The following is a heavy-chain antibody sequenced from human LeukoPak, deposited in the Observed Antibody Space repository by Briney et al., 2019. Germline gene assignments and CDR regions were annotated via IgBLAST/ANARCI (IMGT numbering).Heavy chain of an antibody. D-gene: IGHD3-9*01. CDR2: IYYSGST. V-gene: IGHV4-31*03. J-gene: IGHJ4*02. Sequence: SETLSLTCTVSGGSISSGGYYWSWIRQHPGKGLEWIGYIYYSGSTYYNPSLKSRVTISVDTSKNQFSLKLSSVTAADTAVYYCAGEKYSRDYGRGLLTNYWGQGTLVTVSS. CDR1: GGSISSGGYY. CDR3: AGEKYSRDYGRGLLTNY.